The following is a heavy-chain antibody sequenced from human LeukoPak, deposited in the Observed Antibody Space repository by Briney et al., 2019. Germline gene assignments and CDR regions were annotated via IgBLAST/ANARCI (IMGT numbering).Heavy chain of an antibody. J-gene: IGHJ4*02. CDR3: ARGYYYDSSGYYPSYYFDY. V-gene: IGHV1-46*01. CDR2: INPRGGST. Sequence: ASVKVSCKASGYTFTSYYMHWVRQAPGQGLEWMGIINPRGGSTSYAQKFQGRVTMTRDTSTSTVYMELSSLRSEDTAVYYCARGYYYDSSGYYPSYYFDYWGQGTLVTVSS. D-gene: IGHD3-22*01. CDR1: GYTFTSYY.